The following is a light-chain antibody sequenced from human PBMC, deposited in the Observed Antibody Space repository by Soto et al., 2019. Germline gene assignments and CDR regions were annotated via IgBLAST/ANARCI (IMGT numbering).Light chain of an antibody. CDR1: SSNIGAGRD. Sequence: QSVLTQPPSVSGAPGQRVIISCTGSSSNIGAGRDVHWYRQFPGEAPKFLISDSNHRPSGVPDRFSVSKSGASASLAITGLRPEDEGDYFCQSYGTSLSGLYVFRTGTKVTVL. J-gene: IGLJ1*01. V-gene: IGLV1-40*01. CDR3: QSYGTSLSGLYV. CDR2: DSN.